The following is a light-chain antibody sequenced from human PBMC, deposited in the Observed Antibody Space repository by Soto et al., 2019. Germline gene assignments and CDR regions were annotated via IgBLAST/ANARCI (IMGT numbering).Light chain of an antibody. V-gene: IGKV1-5*01. J-gene: IGKJ1*01. CDR2: DAS. CDR1: QSIRNW. CDR3: QHYSGDRAT. Sequence: DIQMTQFPSTLSASVGDRVTITCRASQSIRNWLAWYQQKPGKAPKLLIYDASTLERGVPSRFSGSGSGTEFTLSISSLQPDDFATYYCQHYSGDRATFGQGTKVEI.